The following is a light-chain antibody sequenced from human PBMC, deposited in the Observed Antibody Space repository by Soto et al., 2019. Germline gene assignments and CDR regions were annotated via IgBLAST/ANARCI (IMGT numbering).Light chain of an antibody. J-gene: IGKJ4*01. CDR2: DAS. CDR3: KQYNSYPLT. CDR1: QSISSW. Sequence: IQMTKSPSTLSASVGDRVTITCRASQSISSWLAWYQQKPGKAPKLLIYDASSLESGVQSRFSGSGSGTEFTLTIRSLQPDDFATYYCKQYNSYPLTFGGGTKVDI. V-gene: IGKV1-5*01.